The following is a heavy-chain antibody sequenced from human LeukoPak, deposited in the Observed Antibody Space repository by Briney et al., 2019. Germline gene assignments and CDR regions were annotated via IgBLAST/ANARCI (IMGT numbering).Heavy chain of an antibody. J-gene: IGHJ6*03. CDR2: MNTNSGNT. CDR1: GYTFTSYD. V-gene: IGHV1-8*01. Sequence: GASVKVSCKASGYTFTSYDINWVRQATGQGLEWMGWMNTNSGNTGYAQKFQGRVTMTRNTSISTAYMELSSLRSEDTAVYYCARAATMVQGVIMTTVRCCYMDVWGKGTTVTVSS. D-gene: IGHD3-10*01. CDR3: ARAATMVQGVIMTTVRCCYMDV.